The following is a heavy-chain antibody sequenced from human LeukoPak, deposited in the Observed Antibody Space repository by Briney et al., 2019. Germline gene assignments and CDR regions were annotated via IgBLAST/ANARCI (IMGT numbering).Heavy chain of an antibody. Sequence: SETLSLXCTVSGGSISSYYWSWIRQPPGKGLEWIGYIYYSGSTNYNPSLKSRVTISVDTSKNQFSLKLSSVTAADTAVYYCARVRYSSSGAFFDYWGQGTLVTVSS. CDR1: GGSISSYY. J-gene: IGHJ4*02. V-gene: IGHV4-59*01. CDR3: ARVRYSSSGAFFDY. CDR2: IYYSGST. D-gene: IGHD6-6*01.